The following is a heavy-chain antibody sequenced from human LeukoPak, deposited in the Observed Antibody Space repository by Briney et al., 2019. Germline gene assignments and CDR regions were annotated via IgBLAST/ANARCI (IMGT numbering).Heavy chain of an antibody. CDR1: GFSFSSFA. D-gene: IGHD3-10*01. J-gene: IGHJ6*04. CDR3: AKFNGHPTTNYYMDV. CDR2: IIDTGGAT. V-gene: IGHV3-23*01. Sequence: GGSLRLSCAASGFSFSSFAMTWVRQASGKGLEWVSGIIDTGGATYYADSVKGRFTISRDNSKNTLFLQMNSLRAEDTAVYYCAKFNGHPTTNYYMDVWGEGTTVTVSS.